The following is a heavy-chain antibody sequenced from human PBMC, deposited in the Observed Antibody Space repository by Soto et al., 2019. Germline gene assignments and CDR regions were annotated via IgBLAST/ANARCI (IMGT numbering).Heavy chain of an antibody. D-gene: IGHD5-12*01. Sequence: ASVNVSCKSSGGTFSSYSINWVRQAPGQGLEWMGGIIPIFGTANYAQKFQGRVTITADESTSTAYMELSSLRSEDTAVYYCARPVEMATISRSYLFYWGQGTLVTVSS. CDR1: GGTFSSYS. CDR3: ARPVEMATISRSYLFY. V-gene: IGHV1-69*13. J-gene: IGHJ4*02. CDR2: IIPIFGTA.